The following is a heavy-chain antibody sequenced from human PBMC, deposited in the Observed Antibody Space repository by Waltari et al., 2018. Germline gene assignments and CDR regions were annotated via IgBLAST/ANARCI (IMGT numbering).Heavy chain of an antibody. CDR1: GFTFSSYS. V-gene: IGHV3-21*01. Sequence: EVQLVESGGGLVKPGGSLRLSCAASGFTFSSYSMNWVRQAPGKGLEWVSSISSSSSYIYYADSVKGRFTISRDNAKNSLYLQMNSLRAEDTAVYYCARAPGGSSLPGGYWGQGTLVTVSS. CDR3: ARAPGGSSLPGGY. D-gene: IGHD2-15*01. J-gene: IGHJ4*02. CDR2: ISSSSSYI.